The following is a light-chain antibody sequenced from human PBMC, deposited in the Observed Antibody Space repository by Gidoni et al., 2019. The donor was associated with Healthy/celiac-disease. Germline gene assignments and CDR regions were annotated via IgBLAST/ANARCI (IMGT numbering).Light chain of an antibody. Sequence: EIVMTQSPATLSVSPGERATRSCRASQSVSSNLAWYQQKPGQAPRLLIYGASTRATGIPARFSGSGSGTEFTLTISSLQSEDFAVYYCQQYNNWPPWTFXXXTKVEIK. V-gene: IGKV3-15*01. CDR3: QQYNNWPPWT. CDR2: GAS. J-gene: IGKJ1*01. CDR1: QSVSSN.